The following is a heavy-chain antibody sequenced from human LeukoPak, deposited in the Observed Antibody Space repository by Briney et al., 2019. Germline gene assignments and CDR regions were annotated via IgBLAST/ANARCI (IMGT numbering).Heavy chain of an antibody. Sequence: GGSLRLSCAASGFTFSSYSMNWVRQAPGKGLEWVSGISGSDGSTYYADSVKGRFTISRDNSKDTLYLQMNSLRAEDTAIYYCAKDREAYYSSNWYFDYWGQGTLVTVSS. J-gene: IGHJ4*02. D-gene: IGHD6-13*01. CDR2: ISGSDGST. CDR3: AKDREAYYSSNWYFDY. V-gene: IGHV3-23*01. CDR1: GFTFSSYS.